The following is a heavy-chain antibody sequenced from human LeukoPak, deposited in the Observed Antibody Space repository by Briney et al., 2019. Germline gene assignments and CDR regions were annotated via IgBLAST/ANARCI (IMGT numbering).Heavy chain of an antibody. V-gene: IGHV4-39*01. CDR1: GGSISSSSYY. J-gene: IGHJ4*02. Sequence: SETLSLTCTVSGGSISSSSYYWGWIRQPPGKGLEWIGSIYYSGSTYYNPSLKSRVTISVDTSKNQFSLKLSSVTAADTAVYYRAIQDTAMDPTSGLWIKIFDYWGQGTLVTVSS. CDR3: AIQDTAMDPTSGLWIKIFDY. D-gene: IGHD5-18*01. CDR2: IYYSGST.